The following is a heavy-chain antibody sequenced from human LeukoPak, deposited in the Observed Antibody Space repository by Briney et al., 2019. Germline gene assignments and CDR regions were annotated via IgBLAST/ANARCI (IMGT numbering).Heavy chain of an antibody. CDR1: GFTFSSYG. CDR2: IWYDGSNK. CDR3: AKTPGAAAVDYYYYYMDV. D-gene: IGHD6-25*01. J-gene: IGHJ6*03. V-gene: IGHV3-33*06. Sequence: QPGGSLRLSCAASGFTFSSYGMHWVRQAPGKGLEWVAVIWYDGSNKYYADSVKGRFTISRDNSKNTLYLQMNSLRAEDTAVYYCAKTPGAAAVDYYYYYMDVWGKGTTVTVSS.